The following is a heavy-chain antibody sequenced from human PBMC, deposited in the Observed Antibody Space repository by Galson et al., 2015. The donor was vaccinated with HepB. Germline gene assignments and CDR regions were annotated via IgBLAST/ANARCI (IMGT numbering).Heavy chain of an antibody. CDR1: GFTGSSNY. J-gene: IGHJ4*02. CDR2: IYSGGNT. D-gene: IGHD6-13*01. CDR3: ARGYSRSWYSGLGF. Sequence: SLRLSCAASGFTGSSNYMSWVRQAPGRGLECVSVIYSGGNTYYADSVRGRFIISRDNSKNTLYLQMNSLRVEDTAVYYCARGYSRSWYSGLGFWGQGTLVTVSS. V-gene: IGHV3-53*01.